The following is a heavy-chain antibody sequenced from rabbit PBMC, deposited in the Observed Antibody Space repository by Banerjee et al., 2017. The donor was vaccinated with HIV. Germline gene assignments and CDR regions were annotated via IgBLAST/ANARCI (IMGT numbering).Heavy chain of an antibody. CDR1: GFSFSSAYD. D-gene: IGHD1-1*01. CDR3: ARGTYWTYTNSSIYPGYFNL. CDR2: INTVSGTT. J-gene: IGHJ4*01. V-gene: IGHV1S40*01. Sequence: QSLEESGGDLVKPGASLTLTCKASGFSFSSAYDMCWVRQAPGKGLEWIGYINTVSGTTDYANWVNGRFTISKTSSTTVTLQMTSLTAADTATYFCARGTYWTYTNSSIYPGYFNLWGPGTLVTVS.